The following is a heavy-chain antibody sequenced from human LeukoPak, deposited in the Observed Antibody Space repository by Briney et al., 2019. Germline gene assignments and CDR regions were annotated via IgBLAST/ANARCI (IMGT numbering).Heavy chain of an antibody. CDR2: INPSGGST. CDR3: ARDDCSGGSCHRFDY. J-gene: IGHJ4*02. D-gene: IGHD2-15*01. V-gene: IGHV1-46*01. Sequence: ASVTVSCKASGYTFTSYYMHWVRQAPGQGLEWMGIINPSGGSTSYAQKFQGRVTMTRDPSTSTVYMVLSSLRSEDTAVYYCARDDCSGGSCHRFDYWGQGTLVTVSS. CDR1: GYTFTSYY.